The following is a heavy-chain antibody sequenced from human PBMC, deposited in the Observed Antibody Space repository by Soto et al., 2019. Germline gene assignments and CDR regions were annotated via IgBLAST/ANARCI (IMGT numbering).Heavy chain of an antibody. D-gene: IGHD2-2*01. Sequence: QVQLEQSGSEVKKSGSSVKVSCKASGYSFSSHAITWVRQAPGQGLEWMGGIIPVFGTPSYAQKFQGRVTISADKSTNTSYLELRSLRSEDTAVYYCARGGALSTSWYWG. CDR3: ARGGALSTSWY. V-gene: IGHV1-69*06. J-gene: IGHJ4*01. CDR2: IIPVFGTP. CDR1: GYSFSSHA.